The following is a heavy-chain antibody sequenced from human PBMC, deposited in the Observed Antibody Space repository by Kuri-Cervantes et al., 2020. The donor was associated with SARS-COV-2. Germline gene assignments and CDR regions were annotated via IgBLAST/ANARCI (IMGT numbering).Heavy chain of an antibody. V-gene: IGHV4-61*09. D-gene: IGHD6-19*01. CDR1: FGSVSSGHYY. J-gene: IGHJ4*02. Sequence: LSCTVSFGSVSSGHYYWNWIRQPAGKGLEWIGYIHTSGSTKYNPSLKSRVTISVDTSKNQLSLKLTSVTASDTAVYYCARDLAPVAGTTSDNWGQGTLVTVSS. CDR3: ARDLAPVAGTTSDN. CDR2: IHTSGST.